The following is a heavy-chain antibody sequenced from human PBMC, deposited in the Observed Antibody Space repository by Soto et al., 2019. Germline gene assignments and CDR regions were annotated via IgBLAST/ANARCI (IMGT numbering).Heavy chain of an antibody. CDR2: IYYSGST. CDR3: ARESIAAAGAVDY. Sequence: SETLSLTGTVSGGSISSYYWSWIRQPPGKGLEWIGYIYYSGSTNYNPSLKSRVTISVDTSKNQFSLKLSSVTAADTAVYYCARESIAAAGAVDYWGQGTLVTSPQ. CDR1: GGSISSYY. J-gene: IGHJ4*02. V-gene: IGHV4-59*01. D-gene: IGHD6-13*01.